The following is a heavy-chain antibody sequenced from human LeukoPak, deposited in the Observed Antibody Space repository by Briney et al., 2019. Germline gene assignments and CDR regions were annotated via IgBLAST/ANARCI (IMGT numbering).Heavy chain of an antibody. CDR2: ISGSGGST. V-gene: IGHV3-23*01. D-gene: IGHD3-22*01. Sequence: GGSLRLSCAASGFTFSSYWMHWVRQAPGKGLEWVSAISGSGGSTYYADSVKGRFTISRDNSKNTLYLQMNSLRAEDTAVYYCAKDRSSGYYFRDYWGQGTLVTVSS. CDR1: GFTFSSYW. J-gene: IGHJ4*02. CDR3: AKDRSSGYYFRDY.